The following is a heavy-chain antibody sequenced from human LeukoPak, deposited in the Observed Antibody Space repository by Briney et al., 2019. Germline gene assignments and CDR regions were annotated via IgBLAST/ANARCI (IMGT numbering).Heavy chain of an antibody. D-gene: IGHD2-2*01. J-gene: IGHJ3*01. CDR2: IYYSGST. CDR3: AGRGSSSGTFDV. Sequence: PSKTLSLTCTVSGGSISSYYWSWIRQPPGKGLEWIGYIYYSGSTNYNPSLKSRVTISVDTSKNQFSLKLSSVTAADTAVYYCAGRGSSSGTFDVWGPGTFVTVSS. V-gene: IGHV4-59*01. CDR1: GGSISSYY.